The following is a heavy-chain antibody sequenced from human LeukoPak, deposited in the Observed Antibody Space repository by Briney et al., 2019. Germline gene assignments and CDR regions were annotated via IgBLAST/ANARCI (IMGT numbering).Heavy chain of an antibody. CDR3: ARDQQQLDPYYYYYGMDV. CDR2: ISSSSSYI. D-gene: IGHD6-13*01. J-gene: IGHJ6*04. V-gene: IGHV3-21*01. CDR1: GFTFSSYS. Sequence: GGSLRLSCAASGFTFSSYSMNWVRQAPGKGLEWVSFISSSSSYIYYADSVKGRFTISRDNAKNSLYLQMNSLRAEDTAVYYCARDQQQLDPYYYYYGMDVWGKGTTVTVSS.